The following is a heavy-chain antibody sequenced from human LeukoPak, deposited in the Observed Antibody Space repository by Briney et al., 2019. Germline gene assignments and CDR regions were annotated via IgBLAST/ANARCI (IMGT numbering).Heavy chain of an antibody. Sequence: SETLSLTCTVSGGSISSSSYYWGWIRQPPGKGLEWIGSIYYSGSTYYNPSLKSRVTISVDTSKNQFSLKLSSVTAADTAVYYCAREGYSYGNIIDYYYGMDVWGQGTTVTVSS. CDR2: IYYSGST. CDR3: AREGYSYGNIIDYYYGMDV. J-gene: IGHJ6*02. D-gene: IGHD5-18*01. V-gene: IGHV4-39*02. CDR1: GGSISSSSYY.